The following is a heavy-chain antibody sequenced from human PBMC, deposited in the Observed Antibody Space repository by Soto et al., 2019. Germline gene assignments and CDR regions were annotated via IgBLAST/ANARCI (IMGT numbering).Heavy chain of an antibody. V-gene: IGHV1-46*01. Sequence: ASVKVSCKASGYTFTSYYIHWVRQAPGQGLEWMGVINPSGGSTNYAQKFRGRVTMTKGTSTTTVYMELSSLRSEDTAVYYCARGPYYFDSTGYYGHWGQGTLVTVSS. J-gene: IGHJ4*02. CDR2: INPSGGST. CDR1: GYTFTSYY. CDR3: ARGPYYFDSTGYYGH. D-gene: IGHD3-22*01.